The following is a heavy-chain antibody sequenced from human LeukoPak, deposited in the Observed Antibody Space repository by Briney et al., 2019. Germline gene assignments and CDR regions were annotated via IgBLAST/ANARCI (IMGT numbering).Heavy chain of an antibody. D-gene: IGHD2-21*02. CDR3: ARGGRWRCRWADCGGDCDY. Sequence: SETLSLTRTVSGGSISSSSYYWGWIRQPPGKGLEWIGSIYYSGSTYYNPSLKSRVTISVDTSKNQFSLKLSSVTAADTAVYYCARGGRWRCRWADCGGDCDYWGQGTLVTVSS. CDR2: IYYSGST. CDR1: GGSISSSSYY. V-gene: IGHV4-39*07. J-gene: IGHJ4*02.